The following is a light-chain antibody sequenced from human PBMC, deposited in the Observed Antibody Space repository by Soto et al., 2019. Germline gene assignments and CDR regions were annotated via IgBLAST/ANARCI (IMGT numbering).Light chain of an antibody. CDR1: QSVSSSY. Sequence: EIVLTQSPAPLSLSPGERATLSCRASQSVSSSYLAWYQQKPGQAPRLLIYGASSRATGIPDRFSGSGSGTDFTLTISRLEPEDFAVYYCQQYGSSRTLGQGTKVDIK. J-gene: IGKJ1*01. V-gene: IGKV3-20*01. CDR3: QQYGSSRT. CDR2: GAS.